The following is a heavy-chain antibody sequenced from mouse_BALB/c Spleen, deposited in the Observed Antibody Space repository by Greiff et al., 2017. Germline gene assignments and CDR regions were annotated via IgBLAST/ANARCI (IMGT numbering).Heavy chain of an antibody. CDR3: APSWYLDD. CDR2: ILPGNGRT. Sequence: VQLQQSGAELMKPGASVKISCKASGYTFSSYWMEWVKQRPGHGLEWIGEILPGNGRTNYNEKFKGKATFTADTSSNTAYMQLSSLTSADSAVLYCAPSWYLDDGGEGTTLTVSS. CDR1: GYTFSSYW. V-gene: IGHV1-9*01. J-gene: IGHJ2*01.